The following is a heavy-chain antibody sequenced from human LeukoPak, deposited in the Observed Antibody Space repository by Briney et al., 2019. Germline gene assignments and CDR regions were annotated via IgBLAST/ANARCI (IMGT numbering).Heavy chain of an antibody. D-gene: IGHD6-13*01. Sequence: PSETLSLTCTVSGGSISSYYWSWIRQPPGKGLEWIGYIYYSGSTNYNPSLKNRVTISVDTSKNQFSLKLSSVTAADTAVYYCARVESSSWGLNYYYYYMDVWGKGTTVTVSS. CDR1: GGSISSYY. J-gene: IGHJ6*03. CDR3: ARVESSSWGLNYYYYYMDV. CDR2: IYYSGST. V-gene: IGHV4-59*01.